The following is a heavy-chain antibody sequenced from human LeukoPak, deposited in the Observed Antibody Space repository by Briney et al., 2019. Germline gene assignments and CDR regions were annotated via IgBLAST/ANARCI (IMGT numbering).Heavy chain of an antibody. CDR1: GLTFSCYA. J-gene: IGHJ4*02. D-gene: IGHD6-19*01. CDR3: AKDLEQSYSGWSASYDG. Sequence: QAGGSLRLSCAASGLTFSCYAMSWVRQVPGKRLEWVAAISSGAGTTGYADSVKGRFTISRVNSQSTIYLQMNSLRVEDTAVYYCAKDLEQSYSGWSASYDGWGQGTLVTVSS. V-gene: IGHV3-23*01. CDR2: ISSGAGTT.